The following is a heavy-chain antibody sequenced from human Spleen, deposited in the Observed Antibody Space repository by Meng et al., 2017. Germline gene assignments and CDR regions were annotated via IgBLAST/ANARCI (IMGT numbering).Heavy chain of an antibody. CDR2: ISCYNGDT. J-gene: IGHJ4*02. Sequence: QVQLRQSGAEVKKPGATGDLSCRASGYPFNQHGITWVRQAAGQGPEWMGWISCYNGDTMYAQLLQGRVTLTTDTSTSTAYMELRSLTSDDTAVYYCAREKFPGHFDYWDQGTLVTVSS. V-gene: IGHV1-18*01. CDR1: GYPFNQHG. CDR3: AREKFPGHFDY.